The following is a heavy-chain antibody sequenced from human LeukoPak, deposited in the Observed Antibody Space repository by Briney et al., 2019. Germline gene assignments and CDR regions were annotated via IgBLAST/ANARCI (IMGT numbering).Heavy chain of an antibody. CDR2: ISTDGSRP. Sequence: GGSLRLSCAASGFTFSSHWMHWVRQAPGKGLVWVSGISTDGSRPRYADSVNGRFTISRDNSKNTLYLQMNSLRAEDTAVYYCARDLGFLEWAYYYGMDVWGQGTTVTVSS. CDR3: ARDLGFLEWAYYYGMDV. V-gene: IGHV3-74*01. CDR1: GFTFSSHW. D-gene: IGHD3-3*01. J-gene: IGHJ6*02.